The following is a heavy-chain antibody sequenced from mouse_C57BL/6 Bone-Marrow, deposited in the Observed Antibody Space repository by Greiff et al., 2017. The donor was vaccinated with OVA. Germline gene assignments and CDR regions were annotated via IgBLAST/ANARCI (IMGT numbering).Heavy chain of an antibody. Sequence: VKLMESGAELVRPGASVTLSCKASGYTFTDYEMHWVKQTPVHGLEWIGAIDPETGGTAYTQKLQGQAILTADKSSSTAYMELRSLTAEDAAVYYCSGFYDVDYWGQGTTLTVSS. CDR3: SGFYDVDY. J-gene: IGHJ2*01. CDR1: GYTFTDYE. CDR2: IDPETGGT. V-gene: IGHV1-15*01. D-gene: IGHD2-1*01.